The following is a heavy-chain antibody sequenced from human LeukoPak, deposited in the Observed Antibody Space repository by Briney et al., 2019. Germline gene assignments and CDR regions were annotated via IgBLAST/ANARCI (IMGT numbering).Heavy chain of an antibody. CDR2: IIPILGIA. Sequence: GASVKVSCKASGGTFSSYAISWVRQAPGQGLEWMGRIIPILGIANYAQKFQGRVTITADKSTSTAYMELSSLRSEDTAVYYCVWGRQLVLYYYYYGMDVWGQGTTVTVSS. CDR3: VWGRQLVLYYYYYGMDV. D-gene: IGHD6-6*01. J-gene: IGHJ6*02. CDR1: GGTFSSYA. V-gene: IGHV1-69*04.